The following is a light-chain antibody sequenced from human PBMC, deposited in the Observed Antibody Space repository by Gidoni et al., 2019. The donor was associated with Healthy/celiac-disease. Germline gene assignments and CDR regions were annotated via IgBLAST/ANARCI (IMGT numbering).Light chain of an antibody. Sequence: EIVLTQSPATLSLSPGERATLSCRASQSVSSYLAWYQQKPGQAPRLLIYDASNRATGIPARFSCSGSGTDFTLTICSLEPEDFAVYSCQQRSNWPPGFTFGPXTKVDIK. CDR3: QQRSNWPPGFT. CDR1: QSVSSY. CDR2: DAS. V-gene: IGKV3-11*01. J-gene: IGKJ3*01.